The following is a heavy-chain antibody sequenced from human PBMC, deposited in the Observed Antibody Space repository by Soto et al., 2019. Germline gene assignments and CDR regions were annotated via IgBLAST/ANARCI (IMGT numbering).Heavy chain of an antibody. CDR3: ARKKKWPLYYYYGMDV. D-gene: IGHD5-12*01. J-gene: IGHJ6*02. Sequence: SDTLSLTCAFHGGSFSVYYWRWKCQPPGKGLEWIGEINHSGSTNYNPSLKSRVTISVDTSKNQFSLKLSSVTAADTAVYYCARKKKWPLYYYYGMDVWGQGTTVT. CDR2: INHSGST. V-gene: IGHV4-34*01. CDR1: GGSFSVYY.